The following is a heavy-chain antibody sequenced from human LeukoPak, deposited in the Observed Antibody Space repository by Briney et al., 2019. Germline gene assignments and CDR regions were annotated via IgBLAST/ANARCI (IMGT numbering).Heavy chain of an antibody. CDR1: GFTFSSYG. CDR2: IRYDGSNK. D-gene: IGHD6-13*01. Sequence: PGGSLRLSCAASGFTFSSYGMHWVRQAPGKGLEWVAFIRYDGSNKCYADSVKGRFTISRDNSKNTLYLQMNSLRAEDTAVYYCAKALGYHFDYWGQGTLVTVSS. CDR3: AKALGYHFDY. J-gene: IGHJ4*02. V-gene: IGHV3-30*02.